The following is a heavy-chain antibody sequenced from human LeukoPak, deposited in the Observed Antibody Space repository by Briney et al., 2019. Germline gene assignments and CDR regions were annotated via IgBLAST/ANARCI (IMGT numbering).Heavy chain of an antibody. CDR2: TYYRSKWYN. V-gene: IGHV6-1*01. CDR3: ARGDFYNWNYVPYSYYYYGMDV. D-gene: IGHD1-7*01. J-gene: IGHJ6*02. CDR1: GDSVSSNSAA. Sequence: SQTLSLTCAISGDSVSSNSAAWNWIRQSPSRGLEWLGRTYYRSKWYNDYAVSVKSRITINPDTSKNQFSLQLNSVTPEDTAVYYCARGDFYNWNYVPYSYYYYGMDVWGQGTTVTVSS.